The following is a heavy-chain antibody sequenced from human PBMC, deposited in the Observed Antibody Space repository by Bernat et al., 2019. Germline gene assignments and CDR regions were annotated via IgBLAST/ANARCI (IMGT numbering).Heavy chain of an antibody. CDR1: GFTFSTYD. D-gene: IGHD2-2*02. V-gene: IGHV3-48*03. CDR2: ISDSGSPI. CDR3: AKDRMGCSSTSCYMTDAFDI. Sequence: EVQLVESGGGLVQPGGSLRLSCAASGFTFSTYDMNWVRQAPGKGLEWVSFISDSGSPIYYADSVKGRFTISRDNAKNSLYLQMNSVRAEDTAVYYCAKDRMGCSSTSCYMTDAFDIWGQGTMVTVSS. J-gene: IGHJ3*02.